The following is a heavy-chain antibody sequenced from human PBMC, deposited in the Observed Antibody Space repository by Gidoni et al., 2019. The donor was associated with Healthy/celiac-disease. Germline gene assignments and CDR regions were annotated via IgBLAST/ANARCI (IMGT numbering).Heavy chain of an antibody. V-gene: IGHV1-69*01. CDR3: ARGQNYYDSSGQSIPFDY. CDR1: GVTSSSYA. J-gene: IGHJ4*02. Sequence: QLQLVQSGAEVKKSGSSVKVSCKASGVTSSSYAISWVRQAPGQGLEWMGGIIPIFGTANYAQKCQGRVTITADESTSTAYMELSSLRSEDTAVYYCARGQNYYDSSGQSIPFDYWGQGTLVTVSS. CDR2: IIPIFGTA. D-gene: IGHD3-22*01.